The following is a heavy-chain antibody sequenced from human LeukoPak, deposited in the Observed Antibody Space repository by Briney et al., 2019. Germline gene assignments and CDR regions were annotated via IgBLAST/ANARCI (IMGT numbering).Heavy chain of an antibody. D-gene: IGHD3-16*01. CDR3: ASTLGRLGSPSYYYYYRDF. CDR1: GYTFTSYY. V-gene: IGHV1-46*01. CDR2: INPSGGST. J-gene: IGHJ6*03. Sequence: GASVKVSCKASGYTFTSYYMHWVRQAPGQGLEWMGIINPSGGSTSYAQKFQGRVTMTRDTSTSTVYMELSSLRSEDTAVYYCASTLGRLGSPSYYYYYRDFWAKGTTVTVSS.